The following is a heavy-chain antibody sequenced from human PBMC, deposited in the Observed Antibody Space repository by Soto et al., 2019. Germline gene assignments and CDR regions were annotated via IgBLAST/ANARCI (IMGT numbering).Heavy chain of an antibody. CDR2: ISQSGST. CDR3: ARGFGIGVIPGELEDVHYDY. V-gene: IGHV4-34*01. J-gene: IGHJ4*02. D-gene: IGHD2-2*01. Sequence: QVQLQQWGAGLLKPSATLSITCAVYGQSFSGHTWSWIRQAPGKGLEWIGEISQSGSTYYNPSIKTRVTIAADTFKNQCSLTLNSVNAANTGVCYCARGFGIGVIPGELEDVHYDYWGQGTLVSVSS. CDR1: GQSFSGHT.